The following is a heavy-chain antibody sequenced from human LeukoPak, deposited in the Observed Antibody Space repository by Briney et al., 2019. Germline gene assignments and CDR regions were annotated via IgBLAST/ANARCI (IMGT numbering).Heavy chain of an antibody. CDR2: ISGSSSYI. V-gene: IGHV3-21*01. J-gene: IGHJ6*04. CDR1: GFTFSSYS. Sequence: GGSLRLSCAASGFTFSSYSMNWIRQAPGKGLEWVSSISGSSSYIYYADSVKGRFTISRANAKNSLYLQMNSLRAEDTAVYYCAELGITMIGGVWGKGTTVTISS. CDR3: AELGITMIGGV. D-gene: IGHD3-10*02.